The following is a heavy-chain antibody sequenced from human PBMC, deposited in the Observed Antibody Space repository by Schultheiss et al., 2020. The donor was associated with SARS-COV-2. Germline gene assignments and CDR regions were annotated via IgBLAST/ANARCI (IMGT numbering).Heavy chain of an antibody. V-gene: IGHV4-31*03. Sequence: SETLSLTCTVSGGSISSSSYYWSWIRQHPGKGLEWIGYTYDSATTYYNPSLKSRVTISVDTSKNQFSLNLSSVTAADTAVYYCARRMDGYRVFDYWGQGTLVTVSS. D-gene: IGHD5-24*01. CDR2: TYDSATT. CDR1: GGSISSSSYY. CDR3: ARRMDGYRVFDY. J-gene: IGHJ4*02.